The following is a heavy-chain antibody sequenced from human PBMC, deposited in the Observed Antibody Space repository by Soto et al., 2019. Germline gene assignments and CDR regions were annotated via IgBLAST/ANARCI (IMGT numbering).Heavy chain of an antibody. Sequence: XESLSLSFAASGFTFSSYSMNWVGQAPGKGLEWVSSISSSSSYIYYADSVKGRFTISRDNAKNSLYLQMNSLRAEDTAVYYCERPEDYDFWSGYLWGQGTQVTVSS. CDR1: GFTFSSYS. J-gene: IGHJ4*02. CDR2: ISSSSSYI. V-gene: IGHV3-21*01. CDR3: ERPEDYDFWSGYL. D-gene: IGHD3-3*01.